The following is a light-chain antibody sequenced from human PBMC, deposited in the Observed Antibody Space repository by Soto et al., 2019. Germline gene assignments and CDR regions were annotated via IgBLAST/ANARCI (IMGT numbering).Light chain of an antibody. V-gene: IGKV3-20*01. Sequence: EIVLTQSPGTLSLSPGERATLSCRASQAVSNTQLAWYQQKPGQAPRLLISGASSRATGFPDRFSGSGSGTDFTLTISRLEPEDFAVYFCQRYGTSPITFGQGTRLEIK. CDR3: QRYGTSPIT. CDR1: QAVSNTQ. CDR2: GAS. J-gene: IGKJ5*01.